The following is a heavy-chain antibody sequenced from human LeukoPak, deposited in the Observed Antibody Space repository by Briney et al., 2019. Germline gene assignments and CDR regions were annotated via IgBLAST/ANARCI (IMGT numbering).Heavy chain of an antibody. J-gene: IGHJ4*02. CDR2: IYYSGST. CDR1: GGSISSSSYY. Sequence: PSETLSLTCTVSGGSISSSSYYWGWLRQPPGTGLEWLGSIYYSGSTYYNPSLKSRVTISVDTSKNQFSLKLSSVTAADTAVYYCARGKHYYGSGSYYRGYFDYWGQGTLVAVSS. CDR3: ARGKHYYGSGSYYRGYFDY. V-gene: IGHV4-39*07. D-gene: IGHD3-10*01.